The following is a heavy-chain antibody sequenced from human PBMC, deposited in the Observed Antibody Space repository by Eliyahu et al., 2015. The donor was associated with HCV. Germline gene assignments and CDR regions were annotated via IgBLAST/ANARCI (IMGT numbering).Heavy chain of an antibody. CDR2: RNTIGTII. CDR3: ARLRTGFSSSWFVEV. Sequence: QVQLVESGGGLVKPGGSLRLSCEASGFRFSDYYMSWIRQAPGXGLEXVSYRNTIGTIIYYGDSVKGRFTMSGDNAKNSLNLHLSSLRAEDTAVYYCARLRTGFSSSWFVEVWGQGTLVTVS. CDR1: GFRFSDYY. D-gene: IGHD6-13*01. V-gene: IGHV3-11*01. J-gene: IGHJ4*02.